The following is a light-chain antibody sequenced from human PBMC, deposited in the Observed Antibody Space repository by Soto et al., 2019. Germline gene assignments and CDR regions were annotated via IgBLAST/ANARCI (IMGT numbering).Light chain of an antibody. V-gene: IGKV3-15*01. CDR3: QQYNNWPTWT. J-gene: IGKJ1*01. Sequence: EIVITQSPATLSVSPGERATLSCRASQSVSRNLAWYQQTPGQAPRLLIYGASTRANGIPARFSGSGSGTELTLTISSLQSEDFAVYDCQQYNNWPTWTFGQGTKVDIK. CDR2: GAS. CDR1: QSVSRN.